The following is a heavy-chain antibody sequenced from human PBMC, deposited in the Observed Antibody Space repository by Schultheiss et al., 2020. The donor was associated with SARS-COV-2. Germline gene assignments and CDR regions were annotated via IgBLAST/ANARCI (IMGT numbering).Heavy chain of an antibody. CDR2: ISGSGGST. D-gene: IGHD5-12*01. J-gene: IGHJ1*01. CDR3: AKDVLVVAHPAGYFQH. V-gene: IGHV3-23*01. Sequence: GGSLRLSCGASGFTFTNYAMSWVRQAPGKGLEWVSAISGSGGSTYYADSVKGRFTISRDNSKNTLYLQMNSLRAEDTAVYYCAKDVLVVAHPAGYFQHWGQGTLVTVSS. CDR1: GFTFTNYA.